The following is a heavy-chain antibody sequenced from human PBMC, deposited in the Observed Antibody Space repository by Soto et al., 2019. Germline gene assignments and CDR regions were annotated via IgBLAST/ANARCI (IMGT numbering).Heavy chain of an antibody. Sequence: GESLKISCAASGFTFSSYAMSWVRQAPGKGLEWVSAISGSGGSTYYADSVKGRFTISRDNSKNTLYLQMNSLRAEDTAVYYCAKETRPRYGYGMDVWGQGTTVTVSS. D-gene: IGHD3-9*01. CDR2: ISGSGGST. CDR1: GFTFSSYA. V-gene: IGHV3-23*01. J-gene: IGHJ6*02. CDR3: AKETRPRYGYGMDV.